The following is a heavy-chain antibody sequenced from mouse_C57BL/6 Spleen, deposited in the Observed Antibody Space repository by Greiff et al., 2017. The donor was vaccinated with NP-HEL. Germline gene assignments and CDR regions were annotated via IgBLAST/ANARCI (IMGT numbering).Heavy chain of an antibody. V-gene: IGHV5-4*01. CDR1: GFTFSSYA. D-gene: IGHD2-1*01. J-gene: IGHJ2*01. CDR2: ISDGGSYT. Sequence: EVKLMESGGGLVKPGGSLKLSCAASGFTFSSYAMSWVRQTPEKRLEWVATISDGGSYTYSPDNVKGRFTISRDNSKNNLYLQMSHLKSEDTAMYYCARDGNYGGFYYWGQGTTLTVSS. CDR3: ARDGNYGGFYY.